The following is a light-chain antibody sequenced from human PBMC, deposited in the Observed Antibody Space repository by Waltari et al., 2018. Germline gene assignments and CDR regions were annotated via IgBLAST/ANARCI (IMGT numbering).Light chain of an antibody. CDR3: QQYAYSPFT. V-gene: IGKV3-20*01. CDR2: GAS. CDR1: QSVSSSY. J-gene: IGKJ2*01. Sequence: EIVLTQSPGTLYLSPGEGATLSCRASQSVSSSYIVWYQQKPGQALRLLIYGASSRATGIPDRFSGSGSGTDFTLTINRLEPEDFAVYYCQQYAYSPFTFGQGTKLEIK.